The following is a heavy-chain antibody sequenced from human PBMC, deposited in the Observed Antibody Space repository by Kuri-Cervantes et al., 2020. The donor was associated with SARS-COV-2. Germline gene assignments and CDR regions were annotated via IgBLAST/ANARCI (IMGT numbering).Heavy chain of an antibody. D-gene: IGHD3-16*01. CDR3: VSRMGDLTSYTWYKWFDP. CDR1: GTAFSSLA. V-gene: IGHV1-69*13. Sequence: SVKVSCKASGTAFSSLAINWVRQAPGQGLEWMGGTMPIFGSPIYAQKFQGRLSITADESTSSVHMELSSLSSQDTAIYYCVSRMGDLTSYTWYKWFDPWGQGTLVTVSS. J-gene: IGHJ5*02. CDR2: TMPIFGSP.